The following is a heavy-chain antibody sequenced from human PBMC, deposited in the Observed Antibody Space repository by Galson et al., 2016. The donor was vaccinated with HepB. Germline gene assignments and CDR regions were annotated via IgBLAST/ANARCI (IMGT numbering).Heavy chain of an antibody. CDR3: ARHTSVPKTRGFDM. D-gene: IGHD4-11*01. CDR1: GDSISSANW. CDR2: IFHTGTT. V-gene: IGHV4-4*02. J-gene: IGHJ3*02. Sequence: SETLSLTCAVSGDSISSANWWSWVRQSPEQGLEWIGEIFHTGTTHYNPSFESRVTISMDQSQNQLSLSLNAVTAADTAVYYCARHTSVPKTRGFDMWGPGTMVIVSS.